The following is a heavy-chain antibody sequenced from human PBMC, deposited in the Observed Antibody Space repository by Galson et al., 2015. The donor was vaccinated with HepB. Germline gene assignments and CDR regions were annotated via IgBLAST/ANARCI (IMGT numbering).Heavy chain of an antibody. Sequence: SLRLSCAASGFTVSSNYMSWVRQAPGKGLEWVSGIYSGGSTYYADSVKGRFTISRDNSKNTLYLQMNSLRAEDTAVYYCARASDYGGNPDYWGQGTLVTVSS. CDR3: ARASDYGGNPDY. V-gene: IGHV3-53*01. D-gene: IGHD4-23*01. CDR2: IYSGGST. CDR1: GFTVSSNY. J-gene: IGHJ4*02.